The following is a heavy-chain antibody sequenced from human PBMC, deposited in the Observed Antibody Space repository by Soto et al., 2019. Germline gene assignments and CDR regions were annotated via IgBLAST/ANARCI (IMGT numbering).Heavy chain of an antibody. CDR3: ARDGRGYSGYSYDS. V-gene: IGHV4-59*01. CDR1: GGSISNYY. J-gene: IGHJ4*02. CDR2: IYYSGTT. Sequence: SLTCNVSGGSISNYYWSWIRQPPGKGLEWIGYIYYSGTTNYNPSLKSRVTISIDTSKSQFSLKLSSVTAADTAVYYCARDGRGYSGYSYDSWGQGTLVTVSS. D-gene: IGHD5-12*01.